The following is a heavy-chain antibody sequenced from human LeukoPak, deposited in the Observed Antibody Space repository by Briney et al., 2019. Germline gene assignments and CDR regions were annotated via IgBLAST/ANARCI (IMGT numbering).Heavy chain of an antibody. CDR1: GFTFSSYW. CDR3: AGVFSSEGSYYNL. Sequence: GSLRLSCAASGFTFSSYWMHWVRQPPGKGLVWVSRINSDGSSMSYADSVKGRFTISRDNAKNTLYLQMNSLRAEDTAVYYCAGVFSSEGSYYNLWGQGSLVTVSS. V-gene: IGHV3-74*01. D-gene: IGHD3-10*01. J-gene: IGHJ4*02. CDR2: INSDGSSM.